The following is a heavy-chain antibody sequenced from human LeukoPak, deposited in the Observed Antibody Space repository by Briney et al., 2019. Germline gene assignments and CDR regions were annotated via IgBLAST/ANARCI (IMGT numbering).Heavy chain of an antibody. Sequence: PSETLSPTCTVSGGSIRSHYWSWIRQPPGKGLEWIGYIYYSGSTNYNPSLKSRVIISIDTSKNQFSLRLSSVTAADTAVYYCARERSSSSDDAFDIWGQGTMVTVSS. CDR1: GGSIRSHY. CDR2: IYYSGST. V-gene: IGHV4-59*11. D-gene: IGHD6-13*01. J-gene: IGHJ3*02. CDR3: ARERSSSSDDAFDI.